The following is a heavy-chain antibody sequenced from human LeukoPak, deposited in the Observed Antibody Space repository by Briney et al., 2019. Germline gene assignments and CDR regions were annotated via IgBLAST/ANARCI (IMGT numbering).Heavy chain of an antibody. J-gene: IGHJ4*02. CDR1: GGSISSGSYY. CDR3: ARDREDFWSGLIPFFDY. CDR2: IYTSGST. V-gene: IGHV4-61*02. Sequence: SETLSLTCTVSGGSISSGSYYWSWIRPPAGKGLEWIGRIYTSGSTNYNPSLKSRVTISVDTSKNQFSLNLSSVTAADTAVYYCARDREDFWSGLIPFFDYWGQGTLVTVSS. D-gene: IGHD3-3*01.